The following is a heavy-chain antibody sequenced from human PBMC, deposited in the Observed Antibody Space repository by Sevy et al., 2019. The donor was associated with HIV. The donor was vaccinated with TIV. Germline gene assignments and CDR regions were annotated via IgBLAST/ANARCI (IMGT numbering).Heavy chain of an antibody. CDR3: ARDSGYTGYD. V-gene: IGHV3-21*01. Sequence: GGSLRLSCATSGFTFSTYSMNWVRQAPGKGLEWVSSISRSSTYIYYTDSVKGRFTLSRDNARNSRYLQMNSLRVDDTAVYYCARDSGYTGYDWGQGILVTVSS. CDR2: ISRSSTYI. D-gene: IGHD5-12*01. J-gene: IGHJ4*02. CDR1: GFTFSTYS.